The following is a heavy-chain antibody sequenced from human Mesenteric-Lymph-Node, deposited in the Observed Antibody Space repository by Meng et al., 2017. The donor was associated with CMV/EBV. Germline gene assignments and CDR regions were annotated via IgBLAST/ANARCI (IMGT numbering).Heavy chain of an antibody. V-gene: IGHV1-18*01. CDR1: GFTFTSYG. Sequence: ASVKVSCKASGFTFTSYGISWVRQAPGQGLEWMGWISAYNGNTDYAQKFQGRVTMTTDTSTSTAYMQLWSPRSDDTAVYYCARDLSWSGYYDWDDAFDIWGQGTMVTVSS. CDR2: ISAYNGNT. D-gene: IGHD3-3*01. J-gene: IGHJ3*02. CDR3: ARDLSWSGYYDWDDAFDI.